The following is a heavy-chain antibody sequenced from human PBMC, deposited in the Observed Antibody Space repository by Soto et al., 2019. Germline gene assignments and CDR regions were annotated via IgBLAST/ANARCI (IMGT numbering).Heavy chain of an antibody. J-gene: IGHJ3*01. CDR3: GKDPNGDYVGAFDF. CDR2: VTGSGAGT. D-gene: IGHD4-17*01. Sequence: EVQLLESGGGVVRPGGSLRLSCVASGLSFTSYAMTWVRQSPGKGLEWVASVTGSGAGTSYADSVRGRFTISRDNSKNTLYLQVDSLRAEDTAVYYCGKDPNGDYVGAFDFWGQGTMVTVSS. CDR1: GLSFTSYA. V-gene: IGHV3-23*01.